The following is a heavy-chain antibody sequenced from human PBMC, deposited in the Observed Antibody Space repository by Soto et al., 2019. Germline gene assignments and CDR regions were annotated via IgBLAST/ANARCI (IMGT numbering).Heavy chain of an antibody. D-gene: IGHD2-15*01. CDR2: IRGFSPYT. CDR3: ARDRGYDAHDYYYNAMDV. CDR1: GFTFRTYT. V-gene: IGHV3-21*01. J-gene: IGHJ6*02. Sequence: GGSLRLSCISSGFTFRTYTMNWVRQAPGRGLEWVSGIRGFSPYTFYAESVRGRFAISRDNAKNSLYLQMNSLRAEDTAVYYCARDRGYDAHDYYYNAMDVWGQGTTVTVSS.